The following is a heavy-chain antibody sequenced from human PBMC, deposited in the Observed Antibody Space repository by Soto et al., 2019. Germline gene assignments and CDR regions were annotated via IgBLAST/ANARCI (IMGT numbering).Heavy chain of an antibody. V-gene: IGHV3-53*01. CDR1: GFTVSSNY. J-gene: IGHJ6*02. D-gene: IGHD3-10*01. CDR3: AGDLVVRGVITYYYYGMDV. CDR2: IYSGGST. Sequence: PGGSLRLSCAASGFTVSSNYMSWVRQAPGKGLEWVSVIYSGGSTYYADSVKGRFTISRDNSKNTLYLQMNSLRAEDTAVYYCAGDLVVRGVITYYYYGMDVWGQGTTVTVSS.